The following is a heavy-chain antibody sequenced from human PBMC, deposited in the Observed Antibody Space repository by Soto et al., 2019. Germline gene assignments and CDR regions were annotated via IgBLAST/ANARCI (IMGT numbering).Heavy chain of an antibody. CDR2: IFSDNER. CDR3: ARMNVDSYQFYYGMDV. D-gene: IGHD4-17*01. Sequence: SGPTLVNPTETLTLTCTVSGFSLTTGKMGVSWIRQPPGKALEWLAHIFSDNERSYSTSLQGRLTISKDTSGSQVVLSMTNVDPVDTATYYCARMNVDSYQFYYGMDVWGQVPTGTFSS. V-gene: IGHV2-26*01. J-gene: IGHJ6*02. CDR1: GFSLTTGKMG.